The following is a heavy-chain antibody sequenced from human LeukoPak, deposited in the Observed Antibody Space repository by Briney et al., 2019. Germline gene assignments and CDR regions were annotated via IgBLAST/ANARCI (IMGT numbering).Heavy chain of an antibody. CDR2: TRYDGSNK. D-gene: IGHD5-12*01. V-gene: IGHV3-30*02. CDR1: GFTFRTYG. Sequence: PGRSLRLSCAASGFTFRTYGMHWVRQAPGKGLEWVAFTRYDGSNKYYADSVKGRFTISRDNSKNTLYLQMNSLRAEDTAVYYCAKDFRLGGYDHYYVDVWGKGTTVTISS. J-gene: IGHJ6*03. CDR3: AKDFRLGGYDHYYVDV.